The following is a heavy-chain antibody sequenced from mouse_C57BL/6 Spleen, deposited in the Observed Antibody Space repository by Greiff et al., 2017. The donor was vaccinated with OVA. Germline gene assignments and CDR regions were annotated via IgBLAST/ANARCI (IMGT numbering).Heavy chain of an antibody. CDR2: IDPSDSYT. V-gene: IGHV1-69*01. D-gene: IGHD2-3*01. CDR3: ARFYDGYYDY. J-gene: IGHJ2*01. CDR1: GYTFTSYW. Sequence: QVQLKQPGAELVMPGASVKLSCEASGYTFTSYWMHWVKQRPGQGLEWIGEIDPSDSYTNYNQKFKGKSTLTVDKSSSTAYMQLSSLTSEDSAVYYCARFYDGYYDYWGQGTTLTVSS.